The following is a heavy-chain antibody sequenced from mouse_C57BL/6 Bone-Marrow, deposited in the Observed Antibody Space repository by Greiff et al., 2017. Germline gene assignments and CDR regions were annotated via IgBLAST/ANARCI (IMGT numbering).Heavy chain of an antibody. CDR1: GYTFTSYW. V-gene: IGHV1-69*01. J-gene: IGHJ4*01. D-gene: IGHD2-4*01. Sequence: QVQLKQPGAELVMPGASVKLSCKASGYTFTSYWMHWVKQRPGQGLEWIGELDPSDSYTNYNQKFKGKSTLTVDKSSSTAYMQLSSLTSEDSAVYYCARRGIYYDYDDAMDYWGQGTSVTVSS. CDR2: LDPSDSYT. CDR3: ARRGIYYDYDDAMDY.